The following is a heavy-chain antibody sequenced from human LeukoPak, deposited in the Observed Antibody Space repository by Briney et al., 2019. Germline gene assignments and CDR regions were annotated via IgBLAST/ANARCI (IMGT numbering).Heavy chain of an antibody. CDR2: INHSGIT. Sequence: SETLSLTCAVYGGSFSDYFWSWIRQPPGKGLEWIGEINHSGITNYNPSLKNRVTMSVDTSKNQFSLRLSSVTAADTAVYYCAKAGFALAPHRGTPFDYWGQGTLVTVSS. CDR3: AKAGFALAPHRGTPFDY. V-gene: IGHV4-34*01. CDR1: GGSFSDYF. D-gene: IGHD6-6*01. J-gene: IGHJ4*02.